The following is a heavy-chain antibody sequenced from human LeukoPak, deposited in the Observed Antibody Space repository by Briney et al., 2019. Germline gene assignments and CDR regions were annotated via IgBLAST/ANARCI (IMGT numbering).Heavy chain of an antibody. J-gene: IGHJ5*02. D-gene: IGHD3-10*01. V-gene: IGHV4-59*01. Sequence: KSSETLSLTCTVSGGSISPYYWSWIRQPPGKGLEWIGYVYYSGSTNYNPSLKGRVTISVDTSKSQFSLKLTSVTAADTAVYYCARGGGSGRGNWFDPWGQGSLVIVSS. CDR3: ARGGGSGRGNWFDP. CDR2: VYYSGST. CDR1: GGSISPYY.